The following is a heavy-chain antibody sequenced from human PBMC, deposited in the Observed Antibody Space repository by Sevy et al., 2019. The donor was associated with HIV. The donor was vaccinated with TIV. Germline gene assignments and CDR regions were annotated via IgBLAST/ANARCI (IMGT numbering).Heavy chain of an antibody. D-gene: IGHD4-17*01. V-gene: IGHV4-31*03. Sequence: SETLSLTCTVSGGSISSGGYYWSWIRQHPGKGLEWIGYIYYSGSTYYNPSLKSRVTISVDTSKNQFSLKLSSVTAAATAVYYCARAGPPGGLRWTTYNWFDPWGQGTLVTVSS. CDR1: GGSISSGGYY. J-gene: IGHJ5*02. CDR3: ARAGPPGGLRWTTYNWFDP. CDR2: IYYSGST.